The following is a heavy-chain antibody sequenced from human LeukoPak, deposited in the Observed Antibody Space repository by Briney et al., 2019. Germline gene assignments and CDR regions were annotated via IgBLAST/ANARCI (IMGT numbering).Heavy chain of an antibody. CDR2: INPNSGGT. V-gene: IGHV1-2*02. J-gene: IGHJ3*02. CDR1: GHTFTGYY. CDR3: AVSWIQLWYYAFDI. Sequence: ASVKVSCKVSGHTFTGYYMHWVRQAPGQGLEWMGWINPNSGGTNYAQKFQGRVTMTRDTSISTAYMELSRLRSDDTAVYYCAVSWIQLWYYAFDIWGQGTMVTVSS. D-gene: IGHD5-18*01.